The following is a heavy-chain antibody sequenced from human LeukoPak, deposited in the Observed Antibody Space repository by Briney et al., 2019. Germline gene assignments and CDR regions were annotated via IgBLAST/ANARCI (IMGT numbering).Heavy chain of an antibody. CDR1: GFTFSSYS. CDR2: IRSKANSYAT. Sequence: GGSLRLSCAASGFTFSSYSMNWVRQASGKGLEWVGRIRSKANSYATAYAASVKGRFTISRDDSKNTAYLQMNSLKTEDTAVYYCTRTYCGGDCYYYYYYYMDVWGKGTTVTVSS. D-gene: IGHD2-21*02. CDR3: TRTYCGGDCYYYYYYYMDV. V-gene: IGHV3-73*01. J-gene: IGHJ6*03.